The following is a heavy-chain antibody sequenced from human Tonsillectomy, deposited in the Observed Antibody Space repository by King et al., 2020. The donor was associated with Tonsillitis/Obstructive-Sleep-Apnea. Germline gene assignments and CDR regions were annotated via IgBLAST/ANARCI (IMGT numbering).Heavy chain of an antibody. D-gene: IGHD2-2*01. CDR3: ASWGAYCSSTTCYYV. CDR2: INHSGST. CDR1: GGSFSGNF. Sequence: VQLQQWGAGLLKPSETLSLTCAVYGGSFSGNFWSWIRQPPGKGLEWIGEINHSGSTNYNPSLKSRVTISVDTSKNQFSLKLSSVTAADTAVYYCASWGAYCSSTTCYYVWGKGTTVTVSS. J-gene: IGHJ6*04. V-gene: IGHV4-34*01.